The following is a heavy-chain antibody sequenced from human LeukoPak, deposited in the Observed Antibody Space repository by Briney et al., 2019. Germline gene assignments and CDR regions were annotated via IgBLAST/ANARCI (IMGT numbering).Heavy chain of an antibody. D-gene: IGHD3-10*01. Sequence: ASVKVSCKASGYTFTSYDINWVRQATGQGLEWMGWMNPNSGNTGYAQKFQGRVTMTRNTSISTAYMELSSLRSEDTAVYYCASGYYKGVRGVLSRLNWFDPWGQGTLVTVSS. CDR1: GYTFTSYD. CDR3: ASGYYKGVRGVLSRLNWFDP. CDR2: MNPNSGNT. V-gene: IGHV1-8*01. J-gene: IGHJ5*02.